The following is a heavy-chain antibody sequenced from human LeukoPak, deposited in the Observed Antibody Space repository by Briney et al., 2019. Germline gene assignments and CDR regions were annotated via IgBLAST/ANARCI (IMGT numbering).Heavy chain of an antibody. J-gene: IGHJ1*01. D-gene: IGHD6-13*01. CDR1: GGSISSSSYY. V-gene: IGHV4-39*01. Sequence: SETLSLTCTVSGGSISSSSYYWGWIRQPPGKGLEWIGSIYYSGSTYYNPSLKSRVTISVDTTKNQFSLKLSSVTAADTAVYYCARPTPPAIAAAGILHWGQGTLVTVSS. CDR2: IYYSGST. CDR3: ARPTPPAIAAAGILH.